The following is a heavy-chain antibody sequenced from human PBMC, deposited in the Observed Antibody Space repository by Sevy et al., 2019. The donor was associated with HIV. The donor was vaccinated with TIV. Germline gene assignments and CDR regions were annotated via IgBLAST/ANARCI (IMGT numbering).Heavy chain of an antibody. CDR2: TNWNSASI. J-gene: IGHJ5*02. Sequence: GGSLRLSCAASGFTFEDYAQYWGRQGPGKGLEWVAGTNWNSASIGYADSVKGRCTISRDNDRKALNLQMRSLRIQDTAFYYCAKATRRHTYDFNWFDPWSRRTLVTVSS. D-gene: IGHD3-16*01. V-gene: IGHV3-9*01. CDR1: GFTFEDYA. CDR3: AKATRRHTYDFNWFDP.